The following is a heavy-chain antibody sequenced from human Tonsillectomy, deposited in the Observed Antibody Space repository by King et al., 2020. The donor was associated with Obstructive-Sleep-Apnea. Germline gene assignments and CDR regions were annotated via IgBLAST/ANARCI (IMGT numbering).Heavy chain of an antibody. Sequence: VQLQESGPGLVKPSETLSLTCTVSGGSISSYYWSWIRQPPGKGLEWIGYIYYSGSTNYNPSLKSRVTISVDTSKNQFSLKLSSVTAADTAVYYCARENMVRGVIIPYYYYGMDVWGQGTTVTVSS. V-gene: IGHV4-59*01. D-gene: IGHD3-10*01. CDR3: ARENMVRGVIIPYYYYGMDV. CDR1: GGSISSYY. CDR2: IYYSGST. J-gene: IGHJ6*02.